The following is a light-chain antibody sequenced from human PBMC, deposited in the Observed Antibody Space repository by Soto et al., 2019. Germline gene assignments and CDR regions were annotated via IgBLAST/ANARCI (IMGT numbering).Light chain of an antibody. CDR3: QQYNSVGFT. CDR2: KAS. V-gene: IGKV1-5*03. CDR1: QSISSW. Sequence: DIQMTQSPSTLSASVGDRVTITCRASQSISSWLAWYQQKPGKAPKLLIYKASSLESGVTSRFSGGGSGTEFTLTISSLQPDDFATYYCQQYNSVGFTFGPGTKVDIK. J-gene: IGKJ3*01.